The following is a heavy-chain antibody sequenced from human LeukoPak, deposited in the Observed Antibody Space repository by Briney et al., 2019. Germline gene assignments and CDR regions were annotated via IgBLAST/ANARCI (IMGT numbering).Heavy chain of an antibody. Sequence: SETLSLTCTVSSGSVGSGGYYWSWIRQHPGKGLEWIGYIYYSGSTYYNPSLKSRVIISVDTSKNRFSLKLSSVTAADTAVYYCARENSGSYYYYYYMDVWGKGTTVTVSS. CDR1: SGSVGSGGYY. CDR2: IYYSGST. J-gene: IGHJ6*03. V-gene: IGHV4-31*03. CDR3: ARENSGSYYYYYYMDV. D-gene: IGHD1-26*01.